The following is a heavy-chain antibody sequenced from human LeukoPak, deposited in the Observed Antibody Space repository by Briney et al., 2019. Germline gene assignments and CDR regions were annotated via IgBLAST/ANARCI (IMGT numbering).Heavy chain of an antibody. J-gene: IGHJ2*01. Sequence: PGGSLRLSCAASGFTFSSYSMDWVRQAPGKGLEWVSSIGSSSSYIYYADSVKGRFTISRDNAKNSLYLQMNSLRAEDTAVYYCARDGGGDYGGNSAWYFDLWGRGTLVTVSS. CDR3: ARDGGGDYGGNSAWYFDL. V-gene: IGHV3-21*01. CDR2: IGSSSSYI. D-gene: IGHD4-23*01. CDR1: GFTFSSYS.